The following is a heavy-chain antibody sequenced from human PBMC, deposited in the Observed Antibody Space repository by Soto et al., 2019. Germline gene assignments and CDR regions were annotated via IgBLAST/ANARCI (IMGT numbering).Heavy chain of an antibody. Sequence: RRLSCAASGFTFSDYYMSWIRQAPGKGLEWVSYISSSSSYTNYADSVKGRFTISRDNAKNSLYLQMNSLRAEDTAVYYCARDLGDYGSFFDYWGQGTLVTVSS. CDR2: ISSSSSYT. V-gene: IGHV3-11*06. CDR1: GFTFSDYY. D-gene: IGHD2-15*01. J-gene: IGHJ4*02. CDR3: ARDLGDYGSFFDY.